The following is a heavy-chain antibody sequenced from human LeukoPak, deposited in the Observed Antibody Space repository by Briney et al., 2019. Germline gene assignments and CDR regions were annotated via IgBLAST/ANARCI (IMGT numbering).Heavy chain of an antibody. CDR2: INHSGNT. Sequence: SDTLSLTCAVYGGSFSSYYWSWIRQPPGKGLEWIGEINHSGNTNYNPSLKSRVTISVDSSKDQFSLKLSSVTAADTAVYYCARGPYASDAGYWGQGTLVTVSS. CDR1: GGSFSSYY. CDR3: ARGPYASDAGY. V-gene: IGHV4-34*01. D-gene: IGHD2-2*01. J-gene: IGHJ4*02.